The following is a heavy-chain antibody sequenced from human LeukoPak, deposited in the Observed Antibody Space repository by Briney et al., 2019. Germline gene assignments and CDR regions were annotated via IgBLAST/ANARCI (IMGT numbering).Heavy chain of an antibody. CDR2: ISAYNGNT. CDR3: ARGREDYGDYSSDY. D-gene: IGHD4-17*01. CDR1: GYTFTSYG. J-gene: IGHJ4*02. Sequence: ASVKVSCKATGYTFTSYGISWVRQAPGQGLEWMGWISAYNGNTNYAQKLQGRVTMTTDTSTSTAYMELRSLRSDDTAVYYCARGREDYGDYSSDYWGQGTLVTVSS. V-gene: IGHV1-18*01.